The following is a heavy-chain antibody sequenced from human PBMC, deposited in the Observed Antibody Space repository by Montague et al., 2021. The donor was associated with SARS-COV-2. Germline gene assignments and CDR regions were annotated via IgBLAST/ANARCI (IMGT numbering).Heavy chain of an antibody. D-gene: IGHD3-22*01. CDR1: GGSLNNYF. CDR2: ISDSGST. Sequence: SETLSLTCTVSGGSLNNYFWSWIRQPPGKGLEWVGYISDSGSTNYNPSLQSRVTISVDTARNQLSLKLLSVTAADTAFYYCARVGSSGPGEYWGQGTLVSVSS. V-gene: IGHV4-59*08. CDR3: ARVGSSGPGEY. J-gene: IGHJ4*02.